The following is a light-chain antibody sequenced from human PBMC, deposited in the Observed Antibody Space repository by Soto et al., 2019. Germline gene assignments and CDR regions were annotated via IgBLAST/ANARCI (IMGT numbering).Light chain of an antibody. CDR3: CSYAGNYTFV. CDR1: SSDVGGYNY. CDR2: AVS. V-gene: IGLV2-11*01. Sequence: QSVLTQPRSVSGSPGQSVTISCTGTSSDVGGYNYVSWYQQHPGKAPKLMIYAVSKRPSGVPDRFSGSKSGNTASLTISGLQAEYEADYYCCSYAGNYTFVFGGGTQLTVL. J-gene: IGLJ2*01.